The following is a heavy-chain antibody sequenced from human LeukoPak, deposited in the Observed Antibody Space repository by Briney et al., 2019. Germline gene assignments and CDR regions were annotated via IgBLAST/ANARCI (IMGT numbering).Heavy chain of an antibody. D-gene: IGHD1-26*01. CDR1: GGSISSSSYY. CDR3: ARAVPIQWELQLAYYFDY. CDR2: IYYSGST. J-gene: IGHJ4*02. Sequence: PSETLSLTCTVSGGSISSSSYYWGWVRQPPGKGLEWIGTIYYSGSTYYNPSLKSRVTISVDTSKNQFFLKLSSVTAADTAVYYCARAVPIQWELQLAYYFDYWGQGTLVTVSS. V-gene: IGHV4-39*01.